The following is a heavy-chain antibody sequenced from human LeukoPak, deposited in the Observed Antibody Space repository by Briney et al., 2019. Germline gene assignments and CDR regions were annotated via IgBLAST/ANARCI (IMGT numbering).Heavy chain of an antibody. CDR2: ISNGGITT. CDR1: GFTFGTYA. V-gene: IGHV3-23*01. J-gene: IGHJ4*02. CDR3: VKLSSGSGSKFGFDS. D-gene: IGHD6-19*01. Sequence: GGSLRLSCAASGFTFGTYAMSWVRQTPGKSLEWVSIISNGGITTYYADSVRGRFTISSDNSKNRLYLQMSSLRAEDTAVYYCVKLSSGSGSKFGFDSWGQGTLVTVSS.